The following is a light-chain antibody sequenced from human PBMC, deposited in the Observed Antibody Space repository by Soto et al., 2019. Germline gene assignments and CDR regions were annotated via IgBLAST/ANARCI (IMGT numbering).Light chain of an antibody. V-gene: IGKV3-20*01. CDR1: QSVSSSY. CDR2: GAS. Sequence: EVVLTQSPGTLSLSPGDRATLSCRASQSVSSSYLAWYQHRPGQAPRLLIYGASRRAAGIPHRFSASGSGTEFTLIISRLEPEAFEVYYCQQYGFSSYTFGQATNLEMK. J-gene: IGKJ2*01. CDR3: QQYGFSSYT.